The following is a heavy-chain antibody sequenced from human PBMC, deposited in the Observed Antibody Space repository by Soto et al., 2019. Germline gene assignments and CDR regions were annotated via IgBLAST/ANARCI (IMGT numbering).Heavy chain of an antibody. Sequence: LTCTVSGGSISYYYWGWIRQPPGKGLEWIGSIYYSGNTHYNPSLKSRVTISVDTSMNQFSLNLDSVTAVDSAVYYCVRGGYVHAFDYWGQGALVTVS. D-gene: IGHD5-12*01. J-gene: IGHJ4*02. CDR2: IYYSGNT. CDR1: GGSISYYY. CDR3: VRGGYVHAFDY. V-gene: IGHV4-59*01.